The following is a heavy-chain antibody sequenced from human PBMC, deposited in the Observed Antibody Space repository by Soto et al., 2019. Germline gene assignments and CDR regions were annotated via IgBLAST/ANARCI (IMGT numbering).Heavy chain of an antibody. CDR3: ARAGVVLLWFGELFDY. CDR2: ISYDGSNK. D-gene: IGHD3-10*01. CDR1: GFTFSSYA. V-gene: IGHV3-30-3*01. Sequence: QVQLVESGGGVVQPGRSLRLSCAASGFTFSSYAMHWVRQAPGKGLEWVAVISYDGSNKYYADSVKGRFTISRDNSKNTLYLQMNRLRAEDTAVYYCARAGVVLLWFGELFDYWGQGTLVTVSS. J-gene: IGHJ4*02.